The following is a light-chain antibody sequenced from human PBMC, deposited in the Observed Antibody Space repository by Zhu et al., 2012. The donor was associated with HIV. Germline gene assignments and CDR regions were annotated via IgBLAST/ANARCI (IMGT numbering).Light chain of an antibody. CDR2: DAS. Sequence: DIVLTQSPDTLSLSPGERATLSCRASQSINSGYLAWYQQRPGQAPRLLIYDASYRATGIPDRFSGSGSGTDFTLTISRLEPEDFAVFYCQHYDTSRTFGQGTKVEIK. CDR1: QSINSGY. V-gene: IGKV3-20*01. J-gene: IGKJ1*01. CDR3: QHYDTSRT.